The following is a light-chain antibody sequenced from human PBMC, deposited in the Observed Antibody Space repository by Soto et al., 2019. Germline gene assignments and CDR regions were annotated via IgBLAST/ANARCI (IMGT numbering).Light chain of an antibody. CDR2: GAS. CDR1: QSVSSN. CDR3: QHFGGNTFT. Sequence: EILMTQSPATLSVSPGERATLSCRASQSVSSNLAWYQQKPGQAPRILIYGASTRDTGIPARFSGSGSGTEFTLTLSRLQSEDFEVYYCQHFGGNTFTFGQGTRLEIK. J-gene: IGKJ5*01. V-gene: IGKV3D-15*01.